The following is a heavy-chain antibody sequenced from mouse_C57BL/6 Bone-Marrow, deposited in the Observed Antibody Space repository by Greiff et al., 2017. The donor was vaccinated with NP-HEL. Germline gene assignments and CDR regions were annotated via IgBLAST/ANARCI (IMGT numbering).Heavy chain of an antibody. D-gene: IGHD2-1*01. CDR1: EYEFPSHD. CDR3: ARHDGNLAWFAY. CDR2: INSDGGST. V-gene: IGHV5-2*01. J-gene: IGHJ3*01. Sequence: DVKLQESGGGLVQPGESLKLSCESNEYEFPSHDMSWVRKTPEKRLELVAAINSDGGSTYYPDTMERRFIISRDNTKKTLYLQMSSLRSEDTALYYCARHDGNLAWFAYWGQGTLVTVSA.